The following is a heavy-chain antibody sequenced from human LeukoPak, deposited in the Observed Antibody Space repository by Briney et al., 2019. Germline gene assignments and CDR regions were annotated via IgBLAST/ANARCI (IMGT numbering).Heavy chain of an antibody. CDR2: IYYSGST. J-gene: IGHJ4*02. CDR1: GGSISSHY. CDR3: ARAAGQSTTYYYDSSGFIFDY. Sequence: SETLSLTCTVSGGSISSHYWSWIRQPPRKGLEWIGYIYYSGSTNYNPSLKSRVTISVDTSKNQFSLKLSSVTAADTAVYYCARAAGQSTTYYYDSSGFIFDYWGQGTLVTVSS. D-gene: IGHD3-22*01. V-gene: IGHV4-59*11.